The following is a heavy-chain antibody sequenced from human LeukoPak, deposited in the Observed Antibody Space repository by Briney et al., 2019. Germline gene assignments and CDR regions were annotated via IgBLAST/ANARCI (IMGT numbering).Heavy chain of an antibody. D-gene: IGHD3-16*02. J-gene: IGHJ4*02. V-gene: IGHV4-59*01. CDR3: ARAFADYVWGSYRYTIFDY. Sequence: SETLSLTCTASGGSISSYYLSWLRQPPGKGLEWIGYIYYSGSTNYNPSLKSRVTISVDTSKNKFSLKLSSVTAADTAVYYCARAFADYVWGSYRYTIFDYWGQGTLVTVSS. CDR2: IYYSGST. CDR1: GGSISSYY.